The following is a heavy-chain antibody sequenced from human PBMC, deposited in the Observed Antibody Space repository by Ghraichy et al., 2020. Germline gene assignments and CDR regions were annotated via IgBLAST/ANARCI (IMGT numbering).Heavy chain of an antibody. CDR2: IFYSGDT. Sequence: SETLSLTCSVSGGSISSYYWTWIRQPSGKGLEWIGNIFYSGDTDYNPSLKSRVTISVDTSKNQFSLRLSSVTAADTAVYFCARPMVRGAADSFDIWGQVTMVAVSS. V-gene: IGHV4-59*01. J-gene: IGHJ3*02. CDR3: ARPMVRGAADSFDI. D-gene: IGHD3-10*01. CDR1: GGSISSYY.